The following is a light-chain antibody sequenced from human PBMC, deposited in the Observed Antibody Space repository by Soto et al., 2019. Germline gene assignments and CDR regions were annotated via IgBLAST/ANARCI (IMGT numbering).Light chain of an antibody. CDR1: SSDVGGYKY. Sequence: QSALTQPPSASGSPGQSVTISCTGTSSDVGGYKYVSWYQQHPGKAPKLLIYEVSNRPSGVPDRFSGSKSGNTASLTVSGLQAADEAHYYCSSYAGSYTWVFGGGTKLTVL. V-gene: IGLV2-8*01. J-gene: IGLJ3*02. CDR3: SSYAGSYTWV. CDR2: EVS.